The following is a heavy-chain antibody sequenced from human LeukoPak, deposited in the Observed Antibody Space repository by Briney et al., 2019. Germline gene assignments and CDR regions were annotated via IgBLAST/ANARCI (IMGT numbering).Heavy chain of an antibody. J-gene: IGHJ4*02. V-gene: IGHV1-3*01. CDR1: GYTFTSYA. Sequence: GASVKVSCKASGYTFTSYAMHWVRQAPGQRLEWMGWINAGNGNTKYSQKFQGRVTITRDTSASTAYMELSSLRSEDTAVYYCARESTGQRFTPKFDYWGQGTLVTVSS. D-gene: IGHD3-3*01. CDR2: INAGNGNT. CDR3: ARESTGQRFTPKFDY.